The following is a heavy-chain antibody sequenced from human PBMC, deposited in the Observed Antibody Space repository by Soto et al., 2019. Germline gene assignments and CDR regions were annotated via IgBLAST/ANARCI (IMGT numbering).Heavy chain of an antibody. CDR1: DASISMGGYY. V-gene: IGHV4-31*03. Sequence: QVQLQESGPGLVKPSQTLSLTCTVSDASISMGGYYWSWIRQHPGKGLEWIGYIYYSGSTHYNPSRKSRVTISVDTSKMQFSLKVRSVTDAETAVYYCATDGDCSGGSCCLGYGLDVWGQGTTVSVSS. CDR2: IYYSGST. J-gene: IGHJ6*02. CDR3: ATDGDCSGGSCCLGYGLDV. D-gene: IGHD2-15*01.